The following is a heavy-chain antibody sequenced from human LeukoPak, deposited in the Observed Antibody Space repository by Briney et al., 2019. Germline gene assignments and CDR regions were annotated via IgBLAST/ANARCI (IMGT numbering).Heavy chain of an antibody. V-gene: IGHV4-59*08. CDR3: ARFRAVSGTKGSFDV. Sequence: SETLSLTCSVSGGSLTKYYWNWIRQTPEKGLERMGYIYFKGNTSYNPSLTSRVDISLDASRNEFSLKVDSVTAADSAIYYCARFRAVSGTKGSFDVWGQGTVVTVSS. D-gene: IGHD6-19*01. CDR2: IYFKGNT. J-gene: IGHJ3*01. CDR1: GGSLTKYY.